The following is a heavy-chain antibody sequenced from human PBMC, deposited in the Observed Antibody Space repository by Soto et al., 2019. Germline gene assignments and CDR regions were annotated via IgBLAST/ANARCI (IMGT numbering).Heavy chain of an antibody. J-gene: IGHJ4*02. Sequence: SETLSLTCTVSGDSLGNYYWFWIRQPVGKGLEWIGRVSSSGNTNANPTLNSRATMSIDTSKNQFSLKLSSVTAADTAVYYCARAQTIFGIITVFDYWGQGTLVTVSS. CDR3: ARAQTIFGIITVFDY. D-gene: IGHD3-3*01. V-gene: IGHV4-4*07. CDR2: VSSSGNT. CDR1: GDSLGNYY.